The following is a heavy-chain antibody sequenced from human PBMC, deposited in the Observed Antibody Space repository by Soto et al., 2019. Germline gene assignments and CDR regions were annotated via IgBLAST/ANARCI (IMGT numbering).Heavy chain of an antibody. V-gene: IGHV3-74*01. Sequence: PGGSLRLSCAGSGFTFGTYWMHWVRQGPGKGLEWVSRINIDGSDTIYADSVRGRFTISRDNAKNTLDLQMNSLRAEDTAVYFCARGSGVRGATPYYYYAMDVWGQGTTVTVSS. CDR1: GFTFGTYW. CDR3: ARGSGVRGATPYYYYAMDV. D-gene: IGHD3-10*01. CDR2: INIDGSDT. J-gene: IGHJ6*02.